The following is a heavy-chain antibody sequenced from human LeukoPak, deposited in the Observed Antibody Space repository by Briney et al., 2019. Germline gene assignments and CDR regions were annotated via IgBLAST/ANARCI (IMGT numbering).Heavy chain of an antibody. CDR3: ARVPWFGELFRFDY. J-gene: IGHJ4*02. CDR2: ISSSGSTK. Sequence: GGSLRLSCAASGFTFSDYYMSWIRQAPGKGLEWVSYISSSGSTKYYADSVKGRFTISRDNAKNSLYLQMNSLRAEDTAVYYCARVPWFGELFRFDYWGQGTLVTVSS. CDR1: GFTFSDYY. V-gene: IGHV3-11*01. D-gene: IGHD3-10*01.